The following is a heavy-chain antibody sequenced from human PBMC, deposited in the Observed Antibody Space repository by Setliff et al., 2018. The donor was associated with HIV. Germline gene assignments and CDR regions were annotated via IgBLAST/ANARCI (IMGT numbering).Heavy chain of an antibody. D-gene: IGHD2-21*02. CDR1: GDSISNYY. CDR2: IYNSAST. Sequence: SETLSLTCTVSGDSISNYYWSWIRQPPGRGLEWIGYIYNSASTNYNPSLKSRVTISVDTSKKQFSLKLNSVTAADTAIYSCARSRHCGSDCYFDLSGQGTLVTVSS. V-gene: IGHV4-4*09. CDR3: ARSRHCGSDCYFDL. J-gene: IGHJ4*02.